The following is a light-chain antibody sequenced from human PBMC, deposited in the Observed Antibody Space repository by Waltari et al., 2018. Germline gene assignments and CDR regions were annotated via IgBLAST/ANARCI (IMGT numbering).Light chain of an antibody. V-gene: IGKV3-11*01. Sequence: VILTQSPATLSLSPGERATLSCMASQSVSRYLAWYQQKPGQAPRLLIYGASSRATGIPDRFSGSGSGTDFTLTISSLEPEDVGVYHCYQQSSGYTFGGGTKVEIK. CDR3: YQQSSGYT. J-gene: IGKJ4*01. CDR1: QSVSRY. CDR2: GAS.